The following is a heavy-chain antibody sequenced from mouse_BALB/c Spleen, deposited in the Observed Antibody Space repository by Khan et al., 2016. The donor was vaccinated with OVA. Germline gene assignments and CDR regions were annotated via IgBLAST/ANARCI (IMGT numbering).Heavy chain of an antibody. J-gene: IGHJ2*01. CDR2: ICYSGTT. V-gene: IGHV3-8*02. CDR1: GDSITSGY. Sequence: EVQLQESGPSLVKPSQTLSLTCSVTGDSITSGYWNWIRKFPGNKLNYMGYICYSGTTYYNPSLKSRISITRDTSKNQFYLQLNSVTTENTATYYCARWNYRYDVYFDYGGQGTALTVSA. D-gene: IGHD2-14*01. CDR3: ARWNYRYDVYFDY.